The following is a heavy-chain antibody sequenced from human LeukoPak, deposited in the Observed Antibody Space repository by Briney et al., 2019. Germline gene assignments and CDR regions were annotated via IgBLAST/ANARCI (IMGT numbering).Heavy chain of an antibody. Sequence: GGSLRLSCAASGFTFSSYWVHWVRQAPGKGLVWVSRINSDGSSTSYADSVKGRFTISRDNAKKTLYLQMTSLRAEDTAVYYCARDPSYYYDSSGYYFDYWGQGTLVTVSS. CDR3: ARDPSYYYDSSGYYFDY. CDR2: INSDGSST. J-gene: IGHJ4*02. D-gene: IGHD3-22*01. V-gene: IGHV3-74*01. CDR1: GFTFSSYW.